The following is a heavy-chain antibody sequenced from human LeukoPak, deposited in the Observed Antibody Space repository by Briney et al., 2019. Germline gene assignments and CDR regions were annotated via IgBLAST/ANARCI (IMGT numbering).Heavy chain of an antibody. V-gene: IGHV3-21*01. CDR3: ARDARLSYYYDSSGYL. Sequence: PGGSLRLSCAASGFTFSSYSMNWVRQAPGKGLEWVSSISSSSSYIYYADSVKGRFTISRDNAKYSLYLQMNSLRAEDTAVYYCARDARLSYYYDSSGYLWGQGTLVTVSS. J-gene: IGHJ5*02. D-gene: IGHD3-22*01. CDR1: GFTFSSYS. CDR2: ISSSSSYI.